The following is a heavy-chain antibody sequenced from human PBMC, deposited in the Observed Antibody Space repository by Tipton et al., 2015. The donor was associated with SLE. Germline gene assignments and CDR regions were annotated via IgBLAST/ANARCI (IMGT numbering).Heavy chain of an antibody. CDR2: ISWIGST. Sequence: TLSLTCAVYGGSFSGYYWTWIRQPPGKGLEWIGYISWIGSTNYNPSLKSRVTMSVDTSMNQFSLELSSVTAADTAVYYCARLVVLAAEGLYSFDYWGHGTLVTVSS. CDR3: ARLVVLAAEGLYSFDY. J-gene: IGHJ4*01. CDR1: GGSFSGYY. D-gene: IGHD2-15*01. V-gene: IGHV4-59*08.